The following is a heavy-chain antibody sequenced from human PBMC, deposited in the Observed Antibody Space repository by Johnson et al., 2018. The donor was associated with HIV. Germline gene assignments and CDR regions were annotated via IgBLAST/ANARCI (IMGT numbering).Heavy chain of an antibody. J-gene: IGHJ3*02. CDR3: ARWGSTTWTGSAFDI. Sequence: VQLVESGGGLVQPGGSLRLSCAASGFTFSSYDMHWVRQVTGKGLEWVSAIGSAGETYYPGSVKGRFTISRENAKNSLYLQMNSLRAGDTAVYYCARWGSTTWTGSAFDIWGEGTVVTVSS. CDR1: GFTFSSYD. D-gene: IGHD4-17*01. CDR2: IGSAGET. V-gene: IGHV3-13*01.